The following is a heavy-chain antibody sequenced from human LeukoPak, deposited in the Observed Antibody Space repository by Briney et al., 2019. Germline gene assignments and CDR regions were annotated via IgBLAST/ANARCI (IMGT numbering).Heavy chain of an antibody. CDR1: GFTFSSYA. D-gene: IGHD6-13*01. J-gene: IGHJ4*02. CDR3: ARYYRGSWGMDY. Sequence: GGSLRLSCAASGFTFSSYAMSWVRQAPGKGLEWVSAISGSGGSTYYADSVKGRFTISRDNSKNTLYLQMNSLRAEDTAVYYCARYYRGSWGMDYWGQGTLVTVSS. CDR2: ISGSGGST. V-gene: IGHV3-23*01.